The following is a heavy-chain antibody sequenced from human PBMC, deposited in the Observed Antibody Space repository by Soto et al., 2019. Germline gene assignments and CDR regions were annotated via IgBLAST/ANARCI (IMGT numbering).Heavy chain of an antibody. D-gene: IGHD6-6*01. CDR3: AKGSSSSNY. CDR2: ISYDGSNK. J-gene: IGHJ4*02. CDR1: GFTFSSYG. Sequence: VGSLRLSCAASGFTFSSYGMHWVRQAPGKGLEWVAVISYDGSNKYYADSVKGRFTISRDNSKNTLYLQMNSLRAEDTAVYYCAKGSSSSNYWGQGTLVTVS. V-gene: IGHV3-30*18.